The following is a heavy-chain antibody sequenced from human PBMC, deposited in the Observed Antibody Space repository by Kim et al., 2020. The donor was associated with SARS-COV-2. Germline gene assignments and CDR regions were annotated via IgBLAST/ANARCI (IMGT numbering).Heavy chain of an antibody. CDR3: ARSRGVYDSSGYSPNWVDY. CDR1: GYSFTSYW. J-gene: IGHJ4*02. CDR2: IYPGDSDT. V-gene: IGHV5-51*01. Sequence: GESLNISCKGSGYSFTSYWIGWVRQMPGKGLEWMGIIYPGDSDTRYSPSFQGQVTISADKSISTAYLQWSSLKASDTAMYYCARSRGVYDSSGYSPNWVDYWGQGTLVTVSS. D-gene: IGHD3-22*01.